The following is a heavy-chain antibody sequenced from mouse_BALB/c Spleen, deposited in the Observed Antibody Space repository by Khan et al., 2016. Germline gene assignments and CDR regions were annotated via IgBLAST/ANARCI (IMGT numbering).Heavy chain of an antibody. Sequence: QVQLQESGPGLVAPSQSLSITCTVSGFSLTSYGVHWVRQPPGKGLEWLVVIWSDGSTTYNSALKSRLSISKDNSKSQVFLKMNSLQTDDTSMYYCARRDDGGGAMDYWGQGTSVTVSS. D-gene: IGHD2-3*01. J-gene: IGHJ4*01. CDR2: IWSDGST. CDR3: ARRDDGGGAMDY. V-gene: IGHV2-6*02. CDR1: GFSLTSYG.